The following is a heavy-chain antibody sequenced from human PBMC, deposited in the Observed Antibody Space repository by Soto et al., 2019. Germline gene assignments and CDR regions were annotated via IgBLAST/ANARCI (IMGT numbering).Heavy chain of an antibody. Sequence: EVQLLESGGGLVQPGGSLRLSCAASGFTFSSYAMSWVRQAPGKGLEWVSAISGRGGSTYYADSVKGRFTISRDNSKNARYLQMNSLRAEDTAVYYCAKVGAAQTKTNFDYCGQGTLVTVSS. CDR3: AKVGAAQTKTNFDY. CDR1: GFTFSSYA. CDR2: ISGRGGST. V-gene: IGHV3-23*01. D-gene: IGHD6-6*01. J-gene: IGHJ4*02.